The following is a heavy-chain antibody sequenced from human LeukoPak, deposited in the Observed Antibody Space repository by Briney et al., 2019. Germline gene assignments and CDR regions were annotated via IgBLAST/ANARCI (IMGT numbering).Heavy chain of an antibody. CDR2: IWYDGSNK. Sequence: GGSLRLSCAASGFTFSSYGMHWVRQAPGKGLEWVAVIWYDGSNKYYADFVKGRFTISRDNSKNTLYLQMNSLRAEDTAVYYCAKDPAIVGARGVDYWGQGTLVTVSS. J-gene: IGHJ4*02. CDR1: GFTFSSYG. CDR3: AKDPAIVGARGVDY. V-gene: IGHV3-33*06. D-gene: IGHD1-26*01.